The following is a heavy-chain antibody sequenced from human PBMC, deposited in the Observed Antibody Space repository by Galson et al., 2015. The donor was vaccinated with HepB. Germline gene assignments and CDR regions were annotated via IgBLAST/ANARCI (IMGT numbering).Heavy chain of an antibody. CDR1: GFTFSSYA. Sequence: SLRLSCAASGFTFSSYAMSWVRQAPGKGLEWVSAISGSGSSTYYADSVKRRFTISRDNSKNTLYLQMNSLSAEDTALYYCAKGDGELLVGYFDYWGQGTLVTVYS. V-gene: IGHV3-23*01. J-gene: IGHJ4*02. D-gene: IGHD1-26*01. CDR2: ISGSGSST. CDR3: AKGDGELLVGYFDY.